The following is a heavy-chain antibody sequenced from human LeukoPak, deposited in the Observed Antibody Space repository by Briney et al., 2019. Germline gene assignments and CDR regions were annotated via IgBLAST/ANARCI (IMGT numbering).Heavy chain of an antibody. Sequence: SETLSLTCTVSGGSISSYYWSWIRQPPGKGLEWIGYIYYSGTTNYNPSLKSRVTISVDTSKNQFSLKLSSVTAADTAVYYCVRPDDNSFDFWGQGTMVTVSS. D-gene: IGHD3-9*01. CDR1: GGSISSYY. V-gene: IGHV4-59*08. CDR2: IYYSGTT. CDR3: VRPDDNSFDF. J-gene: IGHJ3*01.